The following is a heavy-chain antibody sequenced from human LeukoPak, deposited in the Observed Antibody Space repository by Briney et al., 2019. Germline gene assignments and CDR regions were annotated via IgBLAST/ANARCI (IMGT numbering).Heavy chain of an antibody. CDR3: ASYSEVYYYVDV. CDR1: GFTFDTYN. V-gene: IGHV3-21*01. J-gene: IGHJ6*03. Sequence: GGSLRLSCAASGFTFDTYNFNWVRQAPGKGLEWVATIRSYSSYIHYADSVKGRFIISRDDAKKSMYLQMNSLRVEDTAVYFCASYSEVYYYVDVWGKGTTVTVSS. CDR2: IRSYSSYI. D-gene: IGHD2-21*01.